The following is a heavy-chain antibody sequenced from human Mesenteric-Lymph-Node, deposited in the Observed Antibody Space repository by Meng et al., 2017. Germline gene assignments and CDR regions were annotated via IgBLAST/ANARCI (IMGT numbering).Heavy chain of an antibody. CDR3: EALGDSSGYYPDY. CDR1: GGFISSSSYY. D-gene: IGHD3-22*01. V-gene: IGHV4-39*07. CDR2: IYYSGST. J-gene: IGHJ4*02. Sequence: SETLSLTCTVSGGFISSSSYYWGWIRQPPGKGLEWIGSIYYSGSTYYNPSLKSRVTISVDTSKNQFSLKLSSVTAADTAVYYCEALGDSSGYYPDYWGQGTLVTVSA.